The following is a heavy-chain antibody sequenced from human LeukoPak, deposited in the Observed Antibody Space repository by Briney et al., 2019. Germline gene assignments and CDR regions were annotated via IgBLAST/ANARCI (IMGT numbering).Heavy chain of an antibody. J-gene: IGHJ4*02. CDR1: RYSISSGYF. CDR2: IYHSGTP. CDR3: ARDFEIGPDYSDTSGFDY. V-gene: IGHV4-38-2*02. D-gene: IGHD3-22*01. Sequence: SETLSLTCNVSRYSISSGYFWAWIRQPPGKGLEWIGSIYHSGTPYFNPSLRSRVTILVDTSKNQFSLNLRSVTAADTAVYYCARDFEIGPDYSDTSGFDYWGQGTLVTVSS.